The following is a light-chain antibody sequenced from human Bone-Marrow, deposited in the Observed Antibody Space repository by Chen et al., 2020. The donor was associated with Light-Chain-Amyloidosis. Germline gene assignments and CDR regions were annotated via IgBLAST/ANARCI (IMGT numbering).Light chain of an antibody. CDR3: CSYAGSNTYV. J-gene: IGLJ1*01. CDR2: DVS. CDR1: SSDVGGYNY. Sequence: QSALTQPASVSGSPGQSITISCTGTSSDVGGYNYVSWYQQHPGKAPKLMIYDVSNRPSGVSNRFSGSKSGNTASLTISGLQAEDEADYYCCSYAGSNTYVFGTETKVTVL. V-gene: IGLV2-23*02.